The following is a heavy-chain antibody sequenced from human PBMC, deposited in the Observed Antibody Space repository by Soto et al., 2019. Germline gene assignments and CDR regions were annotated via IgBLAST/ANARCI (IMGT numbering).Heavy chain of an antibody. J-gene: IGHJ3*02. V-gene: IGHV5-51*01. D-gene: IGHD6-19*01. CDR3: ARNGSDGGSGWYWAFDI. CDR1: GYSFTSYW. Sequence: PGESLKISCKGSGYSFTSYWIGWVRQMPGKGLEWVGIIYPGDSDTRYSPSFQGQVTISADKSISTAYLQWSSLKASDTAMYYCARNGSDGGSGWYWAFDIWGQGTMVTVSS. CDR2: IYPGDSDT.